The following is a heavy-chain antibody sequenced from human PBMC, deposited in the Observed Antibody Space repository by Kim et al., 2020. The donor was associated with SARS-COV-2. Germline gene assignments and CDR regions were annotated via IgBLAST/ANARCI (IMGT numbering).Heavy chain of an antibody. CDR2: IWYDGSNK. J-gene: IGHJ3*02. V-gene: IGHV3-33*06. D-gene: IGHD5-12*01. CDR3: AKGYSGYDFQRCAFDI. CDR1: GFTFSSYG. Sequence: GGSLRLSCAASGFTFSSYGMHWVRQAPGKGLEWVAVIWYDGSNKYYADSVKGRFTISRDNSKNTLYLQMNSLRAEDTAVYYCAKGYSGYDFQRCAFDIWGQGTMVTVSS.